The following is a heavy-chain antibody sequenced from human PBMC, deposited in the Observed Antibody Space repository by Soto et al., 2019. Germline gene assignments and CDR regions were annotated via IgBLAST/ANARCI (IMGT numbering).Heavy chain of an antibody. CDR3: AKRDSGSGRSPPLINY. V-gene: IGHV3-23*01. CDR2: VGGGGDNT. Sequence: EVQLLKSGGGLVQPGGSLRLSCAASGFTFSSYTMNWVRQAPGKGLEWVASVGGGGDNTFYADSVKGRFTISRDDSQNTLYLQMNSLRAEDTAVYFCAKRDSGSGRSPPLINYWGQRTRVTVSS. J-gene: IGHJ4*02. D-gene: IGHD3-10*01. CDR1: GFTFSSYT.